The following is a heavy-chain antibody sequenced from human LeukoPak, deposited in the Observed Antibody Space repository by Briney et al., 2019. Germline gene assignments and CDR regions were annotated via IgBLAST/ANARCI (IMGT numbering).Heavy chain of an antibody. Sequence: ASVKVSCKASGYTFTSYGISWVRQAPGQGLEWMGWISAYNGNTNYAQKLQGRVTITADESTSTAYMELSSLRSEDTAVYYCARDPPPGIFRFDPWGQGTLVTVSS. V-gene: IGHV1-18*01. CDR1: GYTFTSYG. CDR2: ISAYNGNT. CDR3: ARDPPPGIFRFDP. J-gene: IGHJ5*02. D-gene: IGHD3-3*01.